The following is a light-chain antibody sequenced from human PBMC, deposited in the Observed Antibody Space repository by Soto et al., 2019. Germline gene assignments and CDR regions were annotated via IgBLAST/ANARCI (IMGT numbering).Light chain of an antibody. J-gene: IGLJ2*01. CDR3: AAWDDSLNGLV. CDR2: SNN. V-gene: IGLV1-44*01. CDR1: SSNIGGNT. Sequence: QPVLTQPPSASGTPGQRVTMSCSGSSSNIGGNTVNWYQQLPGTAPKLLMFSNNQRPSGVPDRFSGSKSGTSASLAISGLQSADEADYYCAAWDDSLNGLVFGGGTKLTVL.